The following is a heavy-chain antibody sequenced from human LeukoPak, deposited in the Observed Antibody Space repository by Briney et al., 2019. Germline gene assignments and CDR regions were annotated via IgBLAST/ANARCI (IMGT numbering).Heavy chain of an antibody. CDR3: ATSYDILTGQED. J-gene: IGHJ4*02. V-gene: IGHV3-11*01. CDR1: GFTFSDYY. D-gene: IGHD3-9*01. CDR2: ISSSGSTI. Sequence: GGSLRLSCAASGFTFSDYYMNWIRQAPGKGLEWVSYISSSGSTIYYADSVKGRFTISRDNAKNSLYLQMNSLRAEDTAVYYCATSYDILTGQEDWGQGTLVTVSS.